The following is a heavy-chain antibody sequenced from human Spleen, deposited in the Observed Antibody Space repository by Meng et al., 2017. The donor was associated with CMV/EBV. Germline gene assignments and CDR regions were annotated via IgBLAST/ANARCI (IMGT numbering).Heavy chain of an antibody. CDR1: GFTVSTNY. CDR2: IYRGGSI. D-gene: IGHD3-3*01. CDR3: ARSNFWSGYSEFDY. V-gene: IGHV3-66*02. J-gene: IGHJ4*02. Sequence: GESLKISCAASGFTVSTNYMNWVRQAPGKGLEWVSVIYRGGSIYYADSVKGRFTISRDNSKNTLYLQMGSLTAEDTAVYYCARSNFWSGYSEFDYWGQGTLVTVSS.